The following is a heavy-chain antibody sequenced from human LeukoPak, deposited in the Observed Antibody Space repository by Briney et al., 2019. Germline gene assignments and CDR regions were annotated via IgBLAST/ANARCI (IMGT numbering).Heavy chain of an antibody. CDR1: GFTFSNAW. Sequence: GGSLRLSCAASGFTFSNAWMSWVRQAPGKGLEWVGRIKSKTDGGTTDYAAPVKGRFTISRDDPKNTLYLQMNSLKTEDTAVYYCTILEPHLEWLSRGVYWGQGTLVTVSS. CDR3: TILEPHLEWLSRGVY. CDR2: IKSKTDGGTT. J-gene: IGHJ4*02. V-gene: IGHV3-15*01. D-gene: IGHD3-3*01.